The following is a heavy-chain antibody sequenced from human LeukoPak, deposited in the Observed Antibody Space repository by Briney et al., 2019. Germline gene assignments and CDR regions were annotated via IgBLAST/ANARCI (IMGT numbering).Heavy chain of an antibody. J-gene: IGHJ4*02. V-gene: IGHV3-30*02. CDR3: AKDRRSKSRTYWGVDY. Sequence: GGSLRLSCAASDFTFNNYGMHWVRQAPGKGLEWVAFIGYDGTIKDYADSVKGRFTISRDNSKNTLYLQMHSLRAEDTAVYYCAKDRRSKSRTYWGVDYWGQGTLVTVSS. D-gene: IGHD1-26*01. CDR1: DFTFNNYG. CDR2: IGYDGTIK.